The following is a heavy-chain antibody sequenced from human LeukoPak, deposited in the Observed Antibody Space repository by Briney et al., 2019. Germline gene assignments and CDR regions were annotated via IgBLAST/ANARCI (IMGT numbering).Heavy chain of an antibody. CDR1: GGSFSGYY. Sequence: PSETLSLTCAVYGGSFSGYYWSWIRQPPGKGLEWIGEINHSGSTNYNPSLKSRVTISVDTSKNQFSLKLSSVTAADTAVYYCASYSYGSERTFDYWGQGTLVTVSP. D-gene: IGHD5-18*01. J-gene: IGHJ4*02. CDR3: ASYSYGSERTFDY. CDR2: INHSGST. V-gene: IGHV4-34*01.